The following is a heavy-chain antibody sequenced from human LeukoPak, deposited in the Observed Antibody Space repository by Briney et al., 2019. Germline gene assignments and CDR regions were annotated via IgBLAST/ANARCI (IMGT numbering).Heavy chain of an antibody. CDR2: IKQDRSEK. V-gene: IGHV3-7*01. Sequence: GGSLRLSCAASGFTFTNYWMSWVRQAPGKGLELVANIKQDRSEKYYVDSVKGRFTISRDNAKNTLYLQMNSLRAEDTAVYYCARGRGYSYGWIGEKLLDYWGQGTLVTVSS. D-gene: IGHD5-18*01. CDR1: GFTFTNYW. CDR3: ARGRGYSYGWIGEKLLDY. J-gene: IGHJ4*02.